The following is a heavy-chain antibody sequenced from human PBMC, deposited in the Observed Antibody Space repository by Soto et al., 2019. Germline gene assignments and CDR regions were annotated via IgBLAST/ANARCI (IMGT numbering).Heavy chain of an antibody. D-gene: IGHD5-12*01. V-gene: IGHV6-1*01. J-gene: IGHJ5*02. CDR2: TYFRSKWYN. CDR3: AKGDNLGPKTGYAFDP. Sequence: SQTLSLTCAISGDSVSSNTASWNWIRQSPSRGLEWLGRTYFRSKWYNDYAVSVKSRIIINPDTSNNQFSLQLNSVTPEDTAVYFCAKGDNLGPKTGYAFDPWGQGIMVTVSS. CDR1: GDSVSSNTAS.